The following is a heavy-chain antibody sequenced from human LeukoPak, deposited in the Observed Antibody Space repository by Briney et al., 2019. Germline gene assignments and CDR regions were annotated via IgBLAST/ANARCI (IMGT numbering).Heavy chain of an antibody. V-gene: IGHV4-38-2*02. CDR1: GYSISSGYY. J-gene: IGHJ5*02. D-gene: IGHD6-6*01. Sequence: SETLSLTCTVSGYSISSGYYWGWIRQPPGKGLEWIGSIYHSGSTNYNPSLKSRVTISVDKSKNQFSLKLSSVTAADTAVYYCARAEYSSSENWFDPWGQGTLVTVSS. CDR2: IYHSGST. CDR3: ARAEYSSSENWFDP.